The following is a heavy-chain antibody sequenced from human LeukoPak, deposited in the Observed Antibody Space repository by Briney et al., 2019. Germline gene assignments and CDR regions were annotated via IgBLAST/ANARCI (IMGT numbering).Heavy chain of an antibody. V-gene: IGHV1-46*01. CDR3: ARGPGWGSYRPFDY. Sequence: ASVKVSCTASGYTFTNYYMHWVRQAPGQGLEWMAIINPNTGSTSYPQKFQGRVTVTRDTSTSTLYMELSSLRSEDTAAYYCARGPGWGSYRPFDYWGQGTLVTVSS. J-gene: IGHJ4*02. D-gene: IGHD3-16*02. CDR2: INPNTGST. CDR1: GYTFTNYY.